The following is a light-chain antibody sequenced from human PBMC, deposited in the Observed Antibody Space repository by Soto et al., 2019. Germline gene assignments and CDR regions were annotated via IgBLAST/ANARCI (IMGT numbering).Light chain of an antibody. Sequence: EIVLTQSPGTLSLSPGERATLSCRASQTVSSNYLAWYQQKPGQAPRLLIYGSSSRATGIPDRFSGSGSGTESHITIRSMHSEDFAVYYCQQYGSSRWKFGKGTKVDIK. CDR2: GSS. CDR1: QTVSSNY. CDR3: QQYGSSRWK. J-gene: IGKJ1*01. V-gene: IGKV3-20*01.